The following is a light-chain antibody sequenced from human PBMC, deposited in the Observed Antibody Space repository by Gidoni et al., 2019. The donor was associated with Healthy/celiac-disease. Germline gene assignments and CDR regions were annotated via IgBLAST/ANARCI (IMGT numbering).Light chain of an antibody. CDR1: QSISSY. J-gene: IGKJ4*01. V-gene: IGKV1-39*01. CDR2: AAS. CDR3: QQSYSTIALT. Sequence: DIQMTQSPSSLSASVGDRVTITCRASQSISSYLNWYQQKPGKAPKLLIYAASSLQSGVPSRFSGSGSGKDFTLTSSSLQSEDFATYYCQQSYSTIALTFXGXTKVEIK.